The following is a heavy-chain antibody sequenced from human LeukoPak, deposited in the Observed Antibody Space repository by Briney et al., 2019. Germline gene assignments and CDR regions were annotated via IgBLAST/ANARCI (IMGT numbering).Heavy chain of an antibody. J-gene: IGHJ4*02. CDR3: ARGPGLLWFGELLNY. CDR2: INPNSGGT. D-gene: IGHD3-10*01. V-gene: IGHV1-2*06. CDR1: GYTFTGYY. Sequence: GASVKVSCKASGYTFTGYYMHWVRQAPGQGLEWMGRINPNSGGTNYAQKFQGRVTMTRDTSISTAYMELSGLRSDDTAVYYCARGPGLLWFGELLNYWGQGTLVTVSS.